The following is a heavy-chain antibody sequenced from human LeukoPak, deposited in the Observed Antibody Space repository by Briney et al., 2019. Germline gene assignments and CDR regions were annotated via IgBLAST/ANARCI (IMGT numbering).Heavy chain of an antibody. Sequence: GRSLRLSCAASGFTFSSYGMHWVRQAPGKGLEWAAVISYDGSNKYYADSVKGRFTISRDNSKNTLYLQMNSLRAEDTAVYYCAKLVDSSGYYSYDAFDIWGQGTMVTVSS. D-gene: IGHD3-22*01. J-gene: IGHJ3*02. V-gene: IGHV3-30*18. CDR2: ISYDGSNK. CDR1: GFTFSSYG. CDR3: AKLVDSSGYYSYDAFDI.